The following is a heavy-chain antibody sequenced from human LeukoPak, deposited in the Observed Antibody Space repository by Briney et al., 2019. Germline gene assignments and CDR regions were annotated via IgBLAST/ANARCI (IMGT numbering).Heavy chain of an antibody. CDR3: ATLQDWRFDY. J-gene: IGHJ4*02. Sequence: GGSLRLSCAASGFAFSAYYMSWVRQAPGKGLEWVAGISHDGSQKHHVDSVKGRFTISRDNAKSSLYLQLSSPRAEDTAVYYCATLQDWRFDYWGQGTLVTVSS. CDR1: GFAFSAYY. V-gene: IGHV3-7*03. CDR2: ISHDGSQK. D-gene: IGHD3/OR15-3a*01.